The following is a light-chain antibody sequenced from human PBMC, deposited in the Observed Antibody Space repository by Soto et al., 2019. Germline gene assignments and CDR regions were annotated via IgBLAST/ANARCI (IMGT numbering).Light chain of an antibody. J-gene: IGLJ1*01. CDR3: CSYAGSCPHV. CDR2: DVS. V-gene: IGLV2-11*01. CDR1: SSDVGGYNY. Sequence: QSALTQPRSVSGSPGQSVTISCTGTSSDVGGYNYVSWYQQHPGKAPKLMIYDVSKRPSGVPDRFSGSKSGNTASLTISGLQAEDEADYYCCSYAGSCPHVFGTGTKVTVL.